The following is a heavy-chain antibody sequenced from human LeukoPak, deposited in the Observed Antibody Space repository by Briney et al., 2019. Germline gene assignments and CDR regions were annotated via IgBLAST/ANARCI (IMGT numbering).Heavy chain of an antibody. V-gene: IGHV3-30*04. CDR3: AKDRPRNYYMDV. CDR1: GFTFSSYA. J-gene: IGHJ6*03. Sequence: GGSLRLSCAASGFTFSSYAMHWVRQAPGKGLEWVAVISYDGSNKYYADSVKGRFTISRDNSKNTLYLQMNSLRAEDTAVYYCAKDRPRNYYMDVWGKGTTVTVSS. CDR2: ISYDGSNK.